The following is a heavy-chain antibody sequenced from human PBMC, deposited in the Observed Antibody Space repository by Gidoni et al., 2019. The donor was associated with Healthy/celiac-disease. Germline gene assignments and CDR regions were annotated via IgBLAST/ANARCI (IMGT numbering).Heavy chain of an antibody. CDR3: ARDRGYDSSGYYYGIPYYFDY. D-gene: IGHD3-22*01. J-gene: IGHJ4*02. CDR2: IKQDGSEK. V-gene: IGHV3-7*01. Sequence: EVQLVESGGGLVQPGGSLRLSCAASGFTFSSYWMSWVRQAPGKGLEWVANIKQDGSEKDYVDSVKGLFTISRDNAKNSPYLQMNSLRAEDTAVYYCARDRGYDSSGYYYGIPYYFDYWGQGTLVTVSS. CDR1: GFTFSSYW.